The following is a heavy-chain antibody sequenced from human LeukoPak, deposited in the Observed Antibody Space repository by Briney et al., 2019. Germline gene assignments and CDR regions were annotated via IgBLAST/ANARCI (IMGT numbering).Heavy chain of an antibody. CDR3: AREDDYVWGSYRPNFDY. V-gene: IGHV1-2*02. CDR2: INPNSGGT. Sequence: ASVKVSCKASGYTFTGYYMHWVRQAPGQGLEWMGWINPNSGGTNYAQKLQGRVTMTRDTSISTAYMELSRLRSDDTAVYYCAREDDYVWGSYRPNFDYWGQGTLVTVSS. CDR1: GYTFTGYY. J-gene: IGHJ4*02. D-gene: IGHD3-16*02.